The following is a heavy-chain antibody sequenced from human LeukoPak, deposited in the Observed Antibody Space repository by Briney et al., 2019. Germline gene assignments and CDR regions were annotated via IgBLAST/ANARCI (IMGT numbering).Heavy chain of an antibody. Sequence: GGSLRLSCAASGFTVSSNYMSWVRQAPGKGLEWVSVIYSGGSTYYADSVKGQFTISRDNSKNTLYLQMNSLRAEDTAVYYCARETFGGWYGEYYYYMDVWGKGTTVTVSS. D-gene: IGHD6-19*01. CDR1: GFTVSSNY. CDR2: IYSGGST. CDR3: ARETFGGWYGEYYYYMDV. J-gene: IGHJ6*03. V-gene: IGHV3-53*01.